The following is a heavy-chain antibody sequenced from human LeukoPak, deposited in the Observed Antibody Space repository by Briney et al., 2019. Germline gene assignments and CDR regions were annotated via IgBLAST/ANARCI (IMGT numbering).Heavy chain of an antibody. CDR3: ARVNERWELLN. D-gene: IGHD1-26*01. CDR1: GYTFTSYA. CDR2: INAGNGNT. J-gene: IGHJ4*02. V-gene: IGHV1-3*01. Sequence: ASVKVSCKASGYTFTSYAMHWVRQAPGQRLEWMGWINAGNGNTKYSQEFQGRVTMTTDTSTSTAYMELRSLRSDDTAVYYCARVNERWELLNWGQGTLVTVSS.